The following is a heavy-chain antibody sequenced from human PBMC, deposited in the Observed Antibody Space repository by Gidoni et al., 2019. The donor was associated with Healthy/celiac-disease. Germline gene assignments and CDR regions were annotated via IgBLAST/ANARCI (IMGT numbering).Heavy chain of an antibody. Sequence: EVQLLESGGGLVQPGGSLRLSCAASGFTFSSYAMSWVRQAPGKGLEWVSAISGSGGSTYYADSVKGRFTISRDNSKNTLYLQMNSLRAEDTAVYYCAKPRYYDSSGYPTDFQHWGQGTLVTVSS. V-gene: IGHV3-23*01. CDR1: GFTFSSYA. CDR2: ISGSGGST. CDR3: AKPRYYDSSGYPTDFQH. D-gene: IGHD3-22*01. J-gene: IGHJ1*01.